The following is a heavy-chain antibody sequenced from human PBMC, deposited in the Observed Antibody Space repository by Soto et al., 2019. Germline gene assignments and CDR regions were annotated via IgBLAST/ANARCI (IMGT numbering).Heavy chain of an antibody. CDR3: ARGWRFDP. D-gene: IGHD6-19*01. V-gene: IGHV4-39*01. CDR1: GGSISSSSYY. J-gene: IGHJ5*02. CDR2: IYYSGST. Sequence: SETLSLTCTVSGGSISSSSYYWGWIRQPPGKGLEWIGSIYYSGSTYYNPSLKSRVTISVDTSKNQFSLKLSSVTAADTAIYYCARGWRFDPWGQGTQVTVSS.